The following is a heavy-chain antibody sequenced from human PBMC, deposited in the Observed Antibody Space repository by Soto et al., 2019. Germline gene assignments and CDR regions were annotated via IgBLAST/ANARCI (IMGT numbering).Heavy chain of an antibody. V-gene: IGHV4-34*01. J-gene: IGHJ6*02. CDR2: INHSGST. CDR3: ARGYDILTGYYLTPYYYYYGMDV. D-gene: IGHD3-9*01. CDR1: GGSFSGYY. Sequence: QVQLQQWGAGLLKPSETLSLTCAVYGGSFSGYYWSWIRQPPGKGLGWIGEINHSGSTNYNPSLKSRVTISVDTSKNQFSLKLSSVTAADTAVYYCARGYDILTGYYLTPYYYYYGMDVWGQGTTVTVSS.